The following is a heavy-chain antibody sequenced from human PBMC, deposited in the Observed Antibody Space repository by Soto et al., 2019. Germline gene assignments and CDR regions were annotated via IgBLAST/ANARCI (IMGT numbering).Heavy chain of an antibody. D-gene: IGHD2-21*01. Sequence: EVPVVESGGGLVQPGGSLRLSCAASGFTVSTNHMTWVRQAPGKGLEWVSVIYGVGDTYYADSVKGRFTISRHNSKNTVYLQMNRLGPDDTAVYYCVAAGGGAHYWYFDIWGRGTLVTVSS. CDR1: GFTVSTNH. J-gene: IGHJ2*01. CDR2: IYGVGDT. V-gene: IGHV3-53*04. CDR3: VAAGGGAHYWYFDI.